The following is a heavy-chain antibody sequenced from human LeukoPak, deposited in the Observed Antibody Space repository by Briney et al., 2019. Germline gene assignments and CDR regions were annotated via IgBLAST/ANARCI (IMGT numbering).Heavy chain of an antibody. CDR3: ARAGYCSSTACLDY. Sequence: PGRSLKLSCAASGFTFSSYCMHWVRQAPGKGLEWVAVIRYDGSNKYYADSVKGRFTISRDNSKNTLYLQMNSLRVEDTAVYYCARAGYCSSTACLDYWGQGTLVTVSS. V-gene: IGHV3-33*01. D-gene: IGHD2-2*01. J-gene: IGHJ4*02. CDR2: IRYDGSNK. CDR1: GFTFSSYC.